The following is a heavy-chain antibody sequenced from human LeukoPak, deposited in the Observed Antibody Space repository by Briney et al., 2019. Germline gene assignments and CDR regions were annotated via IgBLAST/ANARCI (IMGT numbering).Heavy chain of an antibody. Sequence: SETPSLTCAVYGGSFSGYYWSWIRQPPGKGLEWIGEINHSGSTNYNPSLKSRVTISVDTSKNQFSLKLSSVTAADTAVYYCARPRRGSSGWYGYFQHWGQGTLVTVSS. D-gene: IGHD6-19*01. CDR3: ARPRRGSSGWYGYFQH. J-gene: IGHJ1*01. V-gene: IGHV4-34*01. CDR2: INHSGST. CDR1: GGSFSGYY.